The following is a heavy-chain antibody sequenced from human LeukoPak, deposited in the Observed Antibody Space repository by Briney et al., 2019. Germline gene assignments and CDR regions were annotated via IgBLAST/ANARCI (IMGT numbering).Heavy chain of an antibody. CDR3: TRRTGSRSN. D-gene: IGHD1-26*01. Sequence: SETLSLTCTVSGGSIISGSDYWGWIRQPPGKGLEWIAAIYYTGSTYYNPSLRSRVTISVDTSKNQFSLRLTSVTAADTAVYYCTRRTGSRSNWGQGTLVTVDS. V-gene: IGHV4-39*01. CDR1: GGSIISGSDY. J-gene: IGHJ4*02. CDR2: IYYTGST.